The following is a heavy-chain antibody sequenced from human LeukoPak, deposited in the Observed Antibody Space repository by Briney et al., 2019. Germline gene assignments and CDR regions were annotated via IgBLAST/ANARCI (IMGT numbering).Heavy chain of an antibody. V-gene: IGHV4-34*01. J-gene: IGHJ6*03. CDR1: GGSFSGYY. CDR3: ARDHEYYYGSGSYYYYYMDV. Sequence: PSETLSLTCAVYGGSFSGYYWSWIRQPPGKGLEWIGEINHSGSTNYNPSLKSRVTISVDTSKNQFSLKLSSVTAADTAVYYCARDHEYYYGSGSYYYYYMDVWGKGTTVTVSS. CDR2: INHSGST. D-gene: IGHD3-10*01.